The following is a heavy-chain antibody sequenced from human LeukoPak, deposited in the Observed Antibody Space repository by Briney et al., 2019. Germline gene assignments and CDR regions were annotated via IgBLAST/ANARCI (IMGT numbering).Heavy chain of an antibody. CDR1: GFTFSDYY. V-gene: IGHV3-11*01. Sequence: GGSLRLSCAASGFTFSDYYMSWIRQAPGKGLEWVSYISSSGSTRYYADSVKGRFTISRDNAKNSLYLQMNSLRAEDTAVYYCASPYYDFWSGYYAPVQRPDYWGQGTLVTVPS. D-gene: IGHD3-3*01. CDR2: ISSSGSTR. J-gene: IGHJ4*02. CDR3: ASPYYDFWSGYYAPVQRPDY.